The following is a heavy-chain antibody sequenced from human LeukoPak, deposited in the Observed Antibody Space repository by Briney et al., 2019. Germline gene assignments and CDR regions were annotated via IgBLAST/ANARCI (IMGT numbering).Heavy chain of an antibody. J-gene: IGHJ4*02. Sequence: SETLSLTCTVSGGSISSYYWSWIRQPPGKGLEWIGYIYYSGSTNYNPSLKSRVTISVDTSKNQFSLKLSSVTAADTAVYYCARRVRGYGGTPFDYWGQGTLVTVSS. CDR1: GGSISSYY. V-gene: IGHV4-59*08. CDR3: ARRVRGYGGTPFDY. CDR2: IYYSGST. D-gene: IGHD4-23*01.